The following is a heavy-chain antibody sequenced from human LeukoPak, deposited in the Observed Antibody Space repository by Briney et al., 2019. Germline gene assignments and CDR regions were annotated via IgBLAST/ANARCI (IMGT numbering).Heavy chain of an antibody. J-gene: IGHJ6*02. CDR2: ISYEGSNK. Sequence: GGSLRLSCAASGFTFSSYGMHWVRQAPGKGLEGVAVISYEGSNKYYADSVKGRFTISRDNSKNTLYLQMNSLRAEDTAVYYCAKDRYASSGWYGGYYYGMDVWGQGTTVTVSS. CDR3: AKDRYASSGWYGGYYYGMDV. D-gene: IGHD6-19*01. V-gene: IGHV3-30*18. CDR1: GFTFSSYG.